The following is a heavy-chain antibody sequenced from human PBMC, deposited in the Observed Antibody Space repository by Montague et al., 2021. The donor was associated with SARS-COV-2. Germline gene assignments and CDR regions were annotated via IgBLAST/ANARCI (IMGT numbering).Heavy chain of an antibody. Sequence: SETLSLTCTVSGGSISSSNYYWDWIRQPPGKGLEWTGSIYDSGSTYYNPSLKSRVTISVDTSKNHFSLKLGSVTAADTAVYYCARRGRKLLPVATTIGGFDIWGQGTMVTVSS. CDR3: ARRGRKLLPVATTIGGFDI. D-gene: IGHD5-12*01. J-gene: IGHJ3*02. CDR2: IYDSGST. CDR1: GGSISSSNYY. V-gene: IGHV4-39*02.